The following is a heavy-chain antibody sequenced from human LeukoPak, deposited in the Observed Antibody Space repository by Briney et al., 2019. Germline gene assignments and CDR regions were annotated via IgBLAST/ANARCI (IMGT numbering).Heavy chain of an antibody. Sequence: PGGSLRLSCAASGFTFSSYAITWVRQAPGKGLEWVSAVSSNGAKTYYADSVKGRFTISRDNYKNMVFLQMNSLRAEDTALYYCAGDRRAVTIFGVEYNWFDPWGQGALVTVSS. CDR3: AGDRRAVTIFGVEYNWFDP. CDR2: VSSNGAKT. J-gene: IGHJ5*02. D-gene: IGHD3-3*01. CDR1: GFTFSSYA. V-gene: IGHV3-23*01.